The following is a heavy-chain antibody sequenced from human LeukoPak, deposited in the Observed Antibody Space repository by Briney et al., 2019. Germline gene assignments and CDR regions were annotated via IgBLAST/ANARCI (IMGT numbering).Heavy chain of an antibody. V-gene: IGHV3-21*01. Sequence: GGSLRLSCAASGFTFSSYSMNWVRQAPGKGLEWVSSISSSSSYIYYADSVKGRFTISRDNAKNSLYLQMNSLRAEDTAVYYCASWPYSSSSGEDDYYYYMDVWGKGTTVTVSS. D-gene: IGHD6-6*01. CDR1: GFTFSSYS. J-gene: IGHJ6*03. CDR2: ISSSSSYI. CDR3: ASWPYSSSSGEDDYYYYMDV.